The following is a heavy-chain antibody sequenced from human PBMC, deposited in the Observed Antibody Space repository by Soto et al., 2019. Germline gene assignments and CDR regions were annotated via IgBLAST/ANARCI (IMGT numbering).Heavy chain of an antibody. CDR1: GGSFSGYY. CDR3: ARGSQAPSDY. CDR2: INHSGST. J-gene: IGHJ4*02. V-gene: IGHV4-34*01. Sequence: PSETLSLTCAVYGGSFSGYYWSWIRQPLGKGLEWIGEINHSGSTNYNPSLKSRVTISVDTSKNQFSLKLSSVTAADTAVYYCARGSQAPSDYWGQGTLVTVSS.